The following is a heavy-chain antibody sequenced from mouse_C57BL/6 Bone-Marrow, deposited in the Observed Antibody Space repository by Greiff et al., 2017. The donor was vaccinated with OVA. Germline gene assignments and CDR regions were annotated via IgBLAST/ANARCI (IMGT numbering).Heavy chain of an antibody. V-gene: IGHV1-5*01. CDR1: GYTFTSYW. J-gene: IGHJ2*01. CDR3: TGYYFDY. Sequence: EVQRVESGTVLARPGASVKMSCKTSGYTFTSYWMHWVQQRPGQGLEWIGAIYPGNSDTSYNQKFTGQAKLTAVTSASTAYMDLSSLTNEDSAVYYCTGYYFDYWGQGTTLTVSS. CDR2: IYPGNSDT.